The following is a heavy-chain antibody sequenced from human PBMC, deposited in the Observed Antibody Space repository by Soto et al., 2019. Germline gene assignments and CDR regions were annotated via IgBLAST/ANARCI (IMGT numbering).Heavy chain of an antibody. CDR2: IYPDDSDI. J-gene: IGHJ4*01. CDR3: GRQYCSGTTCDASSIFR. Sequence: GESLKISCKASGYSFGNYWIAWVRQMPGRGLELMGIIYPDDSDIRYSPSFVGQVTISADKSITTAYLQWSSLKASDTAMYYCGRQYCSGTTCDASSIFRWGQGTLVTVA. V-gene: IGHV5-51*01. CDR1: GYSFGNYW. D-gene: IGHD2-2*01.